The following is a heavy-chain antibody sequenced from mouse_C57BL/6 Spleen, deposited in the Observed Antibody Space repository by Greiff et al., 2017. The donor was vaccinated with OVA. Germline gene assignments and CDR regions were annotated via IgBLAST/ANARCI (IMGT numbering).Heavy chain of an antibody. CDR1: GFNIKDDY. CDR2: IDPENGDT. J-gene: IGHJ2*01. D-gene: IGHD2-3*01. CDR3: TRRLLKENFDY. Sequence: VQLQQSGAELVRPGASVKLSCTASGFNIKDDYMHWVKQRPEQGLEWIGWIDPENGDTVYASKFQGKATITADTSSNTAYLQLSSLTSEDTAVYYCTRRLLKENFDYWGQGTTLTVSS. V-gene: IGHV14-4*01.